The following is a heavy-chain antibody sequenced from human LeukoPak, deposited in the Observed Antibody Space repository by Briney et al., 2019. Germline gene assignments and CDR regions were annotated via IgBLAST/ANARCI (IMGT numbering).Heavy chain of an antibody. CDR3: ARAPTRPLGIVVVPAATLPFDY. CDR1: GGTFSSYA. D-gene: IGHD2-2*01. Sequence: SVKVSCKASGGTFSSYAISWVRQAPGQGLEWMGGIIPIFGTANYAQKFQGRVTITADESTSTAYMELSSLRSEDTAVYYCARAPTRPLGIVVVPAATLPFDYWGQGTLVTVSS. V-gene: IGHV1-69*13. CDR2: IIPIFGTA. J-gene: IGHJ4*02.